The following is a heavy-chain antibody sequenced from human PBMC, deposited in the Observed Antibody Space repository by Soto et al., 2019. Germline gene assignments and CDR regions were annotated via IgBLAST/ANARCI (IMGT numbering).Heavy chain of an antibody. V-gene: IGHV3-21*01. CDR2: ISSRSGYI. CDR3: SKGTGDFLRSDDFEI. J-gene: IGHJ3*02. Sequence: EVQLVESGGGLVKPGGSLRLSCAAAGFSFSSYSLNWVRLAPGKGLEWVSSISSRSGYIYYADSVKGRFTISRDNAKNSLFLQMSSLRADDTAVYYCSKGTGDFLRSDDFEIWGQGTKVTVSS. D-gene: IGHD4-17*01. CDR1: GFSFSSYS.